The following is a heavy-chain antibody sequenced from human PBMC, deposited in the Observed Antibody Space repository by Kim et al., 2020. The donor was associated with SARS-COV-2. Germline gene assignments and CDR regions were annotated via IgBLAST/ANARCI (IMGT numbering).Heavy chain of an antibody. Sequence: GGSLRLFCAASGFTFSSYAMSWVRQAPGKGLEWVSAISGSGGSTYYADSVKGRFTISRDNSKNTLYLQMNSLRAEDTAVCYCAKYSTRVPAAIPDDAFYIWGQGTMVTVSS. CDR1: GFTFSSYA. J-gene: IGHJ3*02. V-gene: IGHV3-23*01. D-gene: IGHD2-2*01. CDR3: AKYSTRVPAAIPDDAFYI. CDR2: ISGSGGST.